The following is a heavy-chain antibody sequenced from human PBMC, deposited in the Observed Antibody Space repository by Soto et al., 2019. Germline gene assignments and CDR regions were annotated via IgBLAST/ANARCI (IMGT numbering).Heavy chain of an antibody. D-gene: IGHD3-22*01. V-gene: IGHV1-18*04. CDR1: GYTFTSYG. Sequence: GASVKVSCKASGYTFTSYGISWVRQAPGQGLEWMGWISAYNGNTNYAQKFQGRVTMTRDTSTSTVYMELSSLRSEDTAVYYCARDRSSSMILYLWGQGTLVTVSS. CDR2: ISAYNGNT. CDR3: ARDRSSSMILYL. J-gene: IGHJ4*02.